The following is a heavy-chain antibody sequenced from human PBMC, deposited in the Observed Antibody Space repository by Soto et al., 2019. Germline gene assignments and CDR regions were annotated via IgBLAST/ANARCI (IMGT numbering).Heavy chain of an antibody. CDR1: GGSISSYY. CDR3: ARERYYDSSIEY. D-gene: IGHD3-22*01. Sequence: PSETLSLTCTVSGGSISSYYWSWIRQPPGKGLEWIGYIYYSGSTNYNPSLKSRVTISVDTSKNQFSLRLSSVTAADTAVYYCARERYYDSSIEYWGQGTLVTVSS. CDR2: IYYSGST. J-gene: IGHJ4*02. V-gene: IGHV4-59*01.